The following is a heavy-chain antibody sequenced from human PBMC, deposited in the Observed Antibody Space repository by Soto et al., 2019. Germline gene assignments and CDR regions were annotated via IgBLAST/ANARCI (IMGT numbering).Heavy chain of an antibody. CDR1: GFIFSNFA. Sequence: VSLRLSGAGSGFIFSNFAMTWVRQAPGKGLEWVSTTRSNGEHTYYADSVKGRFTVSRDNSKNTLFLEMSSLRAEDTAIYYCAKDSKSVSVSAARVYGMDVWGQGTTVTVSS. J-gene: IGHJ6*02. V-gene: IGHV3-23*01. D-gene: IGHD2-2*01. CDR2: TRSNGEHT. CDR3: AKDSKSVSVSAARVYGMDV.